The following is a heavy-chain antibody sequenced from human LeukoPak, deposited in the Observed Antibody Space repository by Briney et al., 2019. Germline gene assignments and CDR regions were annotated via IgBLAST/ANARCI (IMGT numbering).Heavy chain of an antibody. J-gene: IGHJ4*02. CDR1: GYTFTSYW. CDR2: LYPGDSDT. Sequence: GESLKISCKGSGYTFTSYWIAWVRQMPGKGLEWMGILYPGDSDTRYSPSFQGQVTISADKSISTAYLQWSNLKASDTAMYYCARRSPYTSGWYYFDYWGQGSLVTVSS. V-gene: IGHV5-51*01. D-gene: IGHD6-19*01. CDR3: ARRSPYTSGWYYFDY.